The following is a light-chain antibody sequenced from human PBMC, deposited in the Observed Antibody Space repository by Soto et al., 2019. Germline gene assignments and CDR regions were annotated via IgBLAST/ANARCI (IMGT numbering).Light chain of an antibody. V-gene: IGLV1-47*01. CDR1: SSNIGSDY. CDR3: AVWDASLSTWV. Sequence: QSVLTQPPSASGTPGQSVTISCSGSSSNIGSDYVYWFQQLPGTAPKLLIYKNYQRPSGVPDRFSGSKSGTSASLAISGLRSEDEADYWCAVWDASLSTWVFGGGTKVTVL. CDR2: KNY. J-gene: IGLJ3*02.